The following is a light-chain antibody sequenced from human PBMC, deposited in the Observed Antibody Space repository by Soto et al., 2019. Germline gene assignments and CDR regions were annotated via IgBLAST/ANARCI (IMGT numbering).Light chain of an antibody. CDR1: QSLSVY. V-gene: IGKV1-39*01. Sequence: DIQMTQSPSSLSADVGDRVTITCRASQSLSVYLNWYQQKPGKAPNLLIHGASTLQSGVPSRFSGGGSGTEFTLTISSLQPEDFATYYCQQSYDVRLSFGGGTKV. CDR3: QQSYDVRLS. J-gene: IGKJ4*01. CDR2: GAS.